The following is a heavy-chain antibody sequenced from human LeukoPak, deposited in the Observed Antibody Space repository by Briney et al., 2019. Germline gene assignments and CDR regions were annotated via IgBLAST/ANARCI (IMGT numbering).Heavy chain of an antibody. CDR3: ARESSGWEFDY. J-gene: IGHJ4*02. CDR1: GFTFSSYT. CDR2: IKSSSTFM. Sequence: GGSLRLSCAASGFTFSSYTMNWVRQAPGKGLEWVSSIKSSSTFMYYADSVKGRFTISRDNTKNSLYLQMNSLRAKDTGVYYCARESSGWEFDYWGQGTLVTVSS. V-gene: IGHV3-21*01. D-gene: IGHD6-19*01.